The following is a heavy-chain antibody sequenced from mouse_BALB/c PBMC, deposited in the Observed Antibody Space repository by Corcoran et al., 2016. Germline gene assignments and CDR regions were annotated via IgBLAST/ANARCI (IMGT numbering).Heavy chain of an antibody. Sequence: EVQLQQSGAELVKPGASVKLSCTASGFNIKDTYMHWVKQRPEQGLEWIGRIDPANGNTKYDPKFQGKATITAYTSSNTAYLQLSSRTSEDTAVYYGARRDYGSSSSWVAYWGQGTLVTVSA. D-gene: IGHD1-1*01. J-gene: IGHJ3*01. V-gene: IGHV14-3*02. CDR1: GFNIKDTY. CDR3: ARRDYGSSSSWVAY. CDR2: IDPANGNT.